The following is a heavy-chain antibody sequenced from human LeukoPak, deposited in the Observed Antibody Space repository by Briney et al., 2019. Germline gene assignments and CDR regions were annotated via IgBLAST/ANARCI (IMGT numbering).Heavy chain of an antibody. CDR3: ARILFHAFDI. Sequence: SGGSLRLSCAASGFTFSSYAMSWVRQAPGKGLEWVSYISSSSSTIYYADSVKGRFTISRDNAKNSLYLQMNSLRAEDTAVYYCARILFHAFDIWGQGTMVTVSS. CDR2: ISSSSSTI. CDR1: GFTFSSYA. D-gene: IGHD2-15*01. V-gene: IGHV3-48*04. J-gene: IGHJ3*02.